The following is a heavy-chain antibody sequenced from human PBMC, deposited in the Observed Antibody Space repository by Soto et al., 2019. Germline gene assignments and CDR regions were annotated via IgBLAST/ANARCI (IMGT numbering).Heavy chain of an antibody. J-gene: IGHJ6*02. V-gene: IGHV3-21*01. D-gene: IGHD6-6*01. CDR3: ARDREQLVDYYYGMDV. CDR2: ISSSSSYI. CDR1: GFTFSSYS. Sequence: GGSLRLSCAASGFTFSSYSMNWVRQAPGKGLEWVSSISSSSSYIYYADSVKGRFTISRDNAKNSLYLQMNSLRAEDTAVYYCARDREQLVDYYYGMDVWGQGTTVTVSS.